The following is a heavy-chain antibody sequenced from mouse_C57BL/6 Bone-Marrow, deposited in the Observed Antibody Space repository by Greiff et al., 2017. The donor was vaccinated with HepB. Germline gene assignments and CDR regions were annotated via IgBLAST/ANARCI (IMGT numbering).Heavy chain of an antibody. J-gene: IGHJ4*01. CDR1: GFNIKNTY. V-gene: IGHV14-3*01. CDR3: ARGYYYGSRGAMDY. Sequence: EVQLQQSVAELVRPGASVKLSCTASGFNIKNTYMHWVKQRPEQGLEWIGRIDPANGNTKYAPKVQGKATITADTTSNTAYLQLSSLTSEDTAIYYCARGYYYGSRGAMDYWGQGTSVTVSS. D-gene: IGHD1-1*01. CDR2: IDPANGNT.